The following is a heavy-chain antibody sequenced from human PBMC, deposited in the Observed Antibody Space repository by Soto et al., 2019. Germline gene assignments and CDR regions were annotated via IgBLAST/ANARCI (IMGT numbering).Heavy chain of an antibody. Sequence: SVKVSCKASGGTFSSYAISWVRQAPGQGLEWMGGIIPIFGTANYAQKFQGRVTITADESTSTAYMELSSLRSEDTAVYYCARETRRATAMEHYYYYYYGMDVWGQGTTVT. V-gene: IGHV1-69*13. CDR2: IIPIFGTA. J-gene: IGHJ6*02. CDR1: GGTFSSYA. D-gene: IGHD5-18*01. CDR3: ARETRRATAMEHYYYYYYGMDV.